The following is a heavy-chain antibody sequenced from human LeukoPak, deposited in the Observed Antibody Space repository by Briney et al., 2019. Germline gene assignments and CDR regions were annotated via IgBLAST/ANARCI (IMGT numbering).Heavy chain of an antibody. V-gene: IGHV1-2*02. J-gene: IGHJ4*02. D-gene: IGHD6-6*01. CDR2: INPNSGGT. Sequence: GASVKVSCKASGYTFTDYYMHWVRQAPGQGLEWMGWINPNSGGTNFAQKFQGRVAMTRDTSISTAYMELGSLRSDDTGVYYCARARWQLVPYFDSWGQGTLVTVSS. CDR3: ARARWQLVPYFDS. CDR1: GYTFTDYY.